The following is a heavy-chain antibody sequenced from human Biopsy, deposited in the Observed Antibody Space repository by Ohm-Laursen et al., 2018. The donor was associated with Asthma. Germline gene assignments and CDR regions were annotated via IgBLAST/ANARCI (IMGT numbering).Heavy chain of an antibody. CDR3: ARSYCGGDCFSPFDY. CDR1: GGTFNSDA. J-gene: IGHJ4*02. D-gene: IGHD2-21*01. V-gene: IGHV1-69*01. Sequence: GSSVKVSCKASGGTFNSDAISWVRQAPGQGLGWMGGIIPIFGTPSYAQNFQSRLTITADDSTSTVYMELSSLRSEDTAMYYCARSYCGGDCFSPFDYWGQGTLVTVSS. CDR2: IIPIFGTP.